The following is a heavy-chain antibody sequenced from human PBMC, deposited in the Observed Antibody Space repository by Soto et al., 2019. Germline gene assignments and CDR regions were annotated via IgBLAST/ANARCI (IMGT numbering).Heavy chain of an antibody. CDR2: IVAIHRTA. CDR1: GGSFIIYL. V-gene: IGHV1-69*13. J-gene: IGHJ4*02. Sequence: AVKVSCKASGGSFIIYLFSWVREALGQGLEWRGGIVAIHRTAYDAQKLWGRVTITADDSTRTVYMELSSLKSQDTALYNCARDSGAKLSSSWGQGTPVTVSS. D-gene: IGHD6-13*01. CDR3: ARDSGAKLSSS.